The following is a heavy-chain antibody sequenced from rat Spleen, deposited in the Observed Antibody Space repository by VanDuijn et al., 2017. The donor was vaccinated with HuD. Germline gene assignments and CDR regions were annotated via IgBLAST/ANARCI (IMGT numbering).Heavy chain of an antibody. J-gene: IGHJ2*01. CDR2: ISPSGGTT. CDR1: GFTFSNYD. D-gene: IGHD5-1*01. Sequence: EVQLVESGGGLVQPGRSLKLSCTASGFTFSNYDMAWVRQAPTKGLEWVASISPSGGTTYYRDSVKGRFTVSRDNAKTTLYLQMDSLRSEDTATYYCAREVLTGRGYYFDYWGQGVMVTVSS. V-gene: IGHV5-25*01. CDR3: AREVLTGRGYYFDY.